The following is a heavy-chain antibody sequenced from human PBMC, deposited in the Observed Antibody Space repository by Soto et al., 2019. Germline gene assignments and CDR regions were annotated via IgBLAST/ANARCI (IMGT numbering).Heavy chain of an antibody. J-gene: IGHJ3*01. CDR3: ATWHEREHAYDV. D-gene: IGHD1-1*01. CDR1: GLTVSGKKY. Sequence: DVQLVESGGGLMQPGESLRLSCAASGLTVSGKKYVAWVRQAPGKGLEWVSALYDVDGSFYSDSLKGRFTTSSDSSKTTVYLQMNDLRPADTAVYYCATWHEREHAYDVWCQGTTVTVSS. CDR2: LYDVDGS. V-gene: IGHV3-53*01.